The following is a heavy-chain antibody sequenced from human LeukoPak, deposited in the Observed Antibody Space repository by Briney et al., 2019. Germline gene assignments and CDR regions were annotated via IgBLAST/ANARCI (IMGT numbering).Heavy chain of an antibody. D-gene: IGHD3-16*01. CDR1: GFTFSSYW. V-gene: IGHV3-7*01. J-gene: IGHJ4*02. Sequence: GGSLRLSCAASGFTFSSYWMSWVRLAPGKGLEWVANIKQDGSEKYYVDYVKGRFTFSRDNAKNSLYLQINSLRAEDTAVYYCARLGEKADFDYWGQGTLVTVSS. CDR2: IKQDGSEK. CDR3: ARLGEKADFDY.